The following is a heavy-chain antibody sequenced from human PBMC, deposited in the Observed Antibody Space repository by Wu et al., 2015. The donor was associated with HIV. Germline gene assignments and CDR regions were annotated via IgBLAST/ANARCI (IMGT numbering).Heavy chain of an antibody. V-gene: IGHV1-69*05. CDR2: IIPVFGVE. J-gene: IGHJ3*01. CDR3: ARVSVRRRDCTGENCRVTILDAFNF. Sequence: QIQLIQSGAEVKKPGSSVKVSCKASGGSFRSYGISWIREAPGQGLEWMGGIIPVFGVEDYAQSFQDRLTISTDESATTAYMDLNSLTPGDTAVYYCARVSVRRRDCTGENCRVTILDAFNFWGPRDKWSPSLQ. CDR1: GGSFRSYG. D-gene: IGHD2-8*02.